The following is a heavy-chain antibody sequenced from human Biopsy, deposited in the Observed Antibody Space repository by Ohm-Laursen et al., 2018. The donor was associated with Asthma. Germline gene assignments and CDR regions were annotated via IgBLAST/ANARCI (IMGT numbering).Heavy chain of an antibody. V-gene: IGHV3-53*01. CDR3: ARDIAFGGVHDF. Sequence: SLRLSCTASGFAVSRDHMFWVRQAPGKGLEWVSVIYSGGTSHTADSVRGRFTISRDYSKSTLYLQMHSLRAEDTAVYYCARDIAFGGVHDFWGQGTLVAVSS. CDR2: IYSGGTS. D-gene: IGHD3-16*01. J-gene: IGHJ4*02. CDR1: GFAVSRDH.